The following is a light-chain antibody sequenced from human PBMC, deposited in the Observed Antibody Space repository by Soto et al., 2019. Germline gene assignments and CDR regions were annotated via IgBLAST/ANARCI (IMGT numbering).Light chain of an antibody. CDR1: ESLVHSDGKTY. V-gene: IGKV2-24*01. CDR3: MQASQLRT. CDR2: QIS. Sequence: IVLTQTPLSSAVTLGQPASFCCESSESLVHSDGKTYLGWLHLRRGQPPRLLTDQISKRPPGVPDRFSGSGAGTNFTLKISRVEPEDVGIFYCMQASQLRTFGQGTKVDIK. J-gene: IGKJ1*01.